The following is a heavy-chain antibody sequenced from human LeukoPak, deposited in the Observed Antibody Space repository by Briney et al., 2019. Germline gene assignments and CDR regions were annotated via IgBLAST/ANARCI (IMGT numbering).Heavy chain of an antibody. V-gene: IGHV1-18*01. J-gene: IGHJ4*02. CDR1: GGTFSSYA. CDR3: ARVESQLAVDY. CDR2: ISAYNGNT. D-gene: IGHD6-6*01. Sequence: ASVKVSCKASGGTFSSYAISWVRQAPGQGLEWMGWISAYNGNTNYAQKLQGRVTMTTDTSTSTAYMELRSLRSDDTAVYYCARVESQLAVDYWGQGTLVTVSS.